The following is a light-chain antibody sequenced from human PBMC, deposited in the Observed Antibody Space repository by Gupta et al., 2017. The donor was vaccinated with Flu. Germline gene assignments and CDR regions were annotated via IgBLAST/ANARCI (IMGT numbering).Light chain of an antibody. J-gene: IGLJ1*01. CDR1: KLGEKH. CDR2: RDT. Sequence: SYELTQPPSVSVSPGQTATITGSGDKLGEKHSCWYRQRPGQSPVLLIYRDTKRPSGIPERISGSNSGNTATLTISGTQARDEADYYCQACDSTTALYVFGTGTKVTVL. V-gene: IGLV3-1*01. CDR3: QACDSTTALYV.